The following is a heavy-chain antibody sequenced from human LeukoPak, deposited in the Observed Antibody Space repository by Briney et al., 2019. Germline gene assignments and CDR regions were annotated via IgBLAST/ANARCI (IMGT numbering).Heavy chain of an antibody. Sequence: GGSLRLSCAASGFTFSSYSMNWVRQAPGKGLEWVSYISSSSSTIYYADSVKGRFTISRGNAKNSLYLQMNSLRAEDTAVYYCARTYYDFWSGYDVWFDPWGQGTLVTVPS. V-gene: IGHV3-48*01. D-gene: IGHD3-3*01. J-gene: IGHJ5*02. CDR2: ISSSSSTI. CDR1: GFTFSSYS. CDR3: ARTYYDFWSGYDVWFDP.